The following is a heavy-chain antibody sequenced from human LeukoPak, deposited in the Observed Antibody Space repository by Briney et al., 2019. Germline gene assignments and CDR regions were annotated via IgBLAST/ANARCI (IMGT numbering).Heavy chain of an antibody. CDR2: INPNSGGT. CDR3: ARVPVDRGTGYYMDV. D-gene: IGHD1-1*01. J-gene: IGHJ6*03. V-gene: IGHV1-2*02. CDR1: GYTFTGYY. Sequence: GASVKVSCKASGYTFTGYYMHWVRQAPGQGLEWMGWINPNSGGTNYAQKFQGRVTMTRDTSISTAYMELSRLRSDDTAVYYCARVPVDRGTGYYMDVWGKGTTVTISS.